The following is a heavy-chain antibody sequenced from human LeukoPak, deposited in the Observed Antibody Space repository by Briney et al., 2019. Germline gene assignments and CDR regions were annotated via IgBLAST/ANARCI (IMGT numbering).Heavy chain of an antibody. V-gene: IGHV3-21*01. CDR3: ARDIWPARNGKDY. J-gene: IGHJ4*02. D-gene: IGHD3/OR15-3a*01. Sequence: GSLRLSCAASGFTFSSYSMNWVRQAPGKGLEWVSSISSSSSYIYYADSVKGRFTTSRDNAKNSLYLQMNSLRAEDTAVYYCARDIWPARNGKDYWGQGTLVTVSS. CDR1: GFTFSSYS. CDR2: ISSSSSYI.